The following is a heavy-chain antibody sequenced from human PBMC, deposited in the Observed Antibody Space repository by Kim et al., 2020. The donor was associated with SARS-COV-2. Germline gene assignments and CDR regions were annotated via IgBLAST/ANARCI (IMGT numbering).Heavy chain of an antibody. CDR3: ASGDDFAY. Sequence: SEKNKVDTVKGRVTITRDNAKNSGYLQMNSLRVEDTAIYYCASGDDFAYWGQGTQVTVSS. V-gene: IGHV3-7*03. J-gene: IGHJ4*02. CDR2: SEK. D-gene: IGHD3-10*01.